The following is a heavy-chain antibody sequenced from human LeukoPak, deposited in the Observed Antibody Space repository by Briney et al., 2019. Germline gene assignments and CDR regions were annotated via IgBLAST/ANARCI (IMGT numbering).Heavy chain of an antibody. Sequence: SETLSLTCTVSGGSISSYYWSWIRQPPGKGLEWIGYIYYSGSTNYNPSLKSRVTISVDTSKNQFSLKLSSVTAADTAVYYCARLTRDNYYYYGMDVWDQGTTVTVSS. CDR3: ARLTRDNYYYYGMDV. J-gene: IGHJ6*02. V-gene: IGHV4-59*01. CDR1: GGSISSYY. CDR2: IYYSGST. D-gene: IGHD2-15*01.